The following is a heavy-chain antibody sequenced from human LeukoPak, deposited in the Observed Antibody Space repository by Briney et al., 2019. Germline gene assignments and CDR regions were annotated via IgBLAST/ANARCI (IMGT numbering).Heavy chain of an antibody. CDR2: IRGSSGGT. CDR3: AKDRYSYGPVVFDY. CDR1: GFTFSSYA. V-gene: IGHV3-23*01. D-gene: IGHD5-18*01. Sequence: PGGSLRLSCAASGFTFSSYAMSWVRQAPGKGLEWVSPIRGSSGGTYYADSVKGRFTISRDNAKNTLYLQMNSRRAEDTAVYYCAKDRYSYGPVVFDYWGQGTLVTVSS. J-gene: IGHJ4*02.